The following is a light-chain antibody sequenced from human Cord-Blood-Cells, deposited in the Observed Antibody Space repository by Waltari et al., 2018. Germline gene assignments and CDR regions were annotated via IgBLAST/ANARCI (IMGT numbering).Light chain of an antibody. CDR1: SSDVGGYNY. CDR2: EVS. J-gene: IGLJ1*01. Sequence: QSALTQPPSASGSPGQSVTISCTGTSSDVGGYNYVSWYQQHPGKAPKLMIYEVSTRPSGVPDRFPCSKSVNTASLTVSGLQAEDEADYYCSSYAGSNYYVFGTGTKVTVL. CDR3: SSYAGSNYYV. V-gene: IGLV2-8*01.